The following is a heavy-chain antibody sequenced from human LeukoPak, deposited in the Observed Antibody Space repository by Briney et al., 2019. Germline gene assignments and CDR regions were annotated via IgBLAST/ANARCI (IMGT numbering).Heavy chain of an antibody. CDR2: INTDGSST. Sequence: PGGSLRLSCAASGFTFSSYWMHWVRQAPGKGLVWVSRINTDGSSTSYADSVKGRFTISRDNAKNTLYLQMNSLRAEDTAVYYCARTSLLGSCSSTSCHGGAFDICGPGTMVTVSS. CDR3: ARTSLLGSCSSTSCHGGAFDI. D-gene: IGHD2-2*03. V-gene: IGHV3-74*01. J-gene: IGHJ3*02. CDR1: GFTFSSYW.